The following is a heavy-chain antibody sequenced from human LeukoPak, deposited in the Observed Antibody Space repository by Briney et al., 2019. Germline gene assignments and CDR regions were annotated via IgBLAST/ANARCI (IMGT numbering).Heavy chain of an antibody. CDR2: MKYDGTTK. V-gene: IGHV3-7*01. J-gene: IGHJ4*02. CDR3: AIDQVGALDF. Sequence: PGGSLRLSCAVSGFTFSTYWMAWVRQAPGKGLEWVANMKYDGTTKHYADSVKGRFTISRDNAKNSLYLQMNSLRAEDTAVYYCAIDQVGALDFWGLGSLVTVSS. CDR1: GFTFSTYW. D-gene: IGHD3-16*01.